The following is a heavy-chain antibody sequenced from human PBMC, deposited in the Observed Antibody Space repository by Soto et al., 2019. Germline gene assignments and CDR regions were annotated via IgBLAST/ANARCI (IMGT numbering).Heavy chain of an antibody. CDR1: GGSVSSGSYY. V-gene: IGHV4-61*01. CDR3: ARGGLSIAARPNYYYYGMDV. J-gene: IGHJ6*02. Sequence: QVQLQESGPGLVKPSETLSLTCTVSGGSVSSGSYYWSWIRQSPGKGLEWIGYIYYSGSTSYNPSLKSRVTMSLDMFKNQFSLKLSSVTATDTAVYYCARGGLSIAARPNYYYYGMDVWGQGTTVTVSS. D-gene: IGHD6-6*01. CDR2: IYYSGST.